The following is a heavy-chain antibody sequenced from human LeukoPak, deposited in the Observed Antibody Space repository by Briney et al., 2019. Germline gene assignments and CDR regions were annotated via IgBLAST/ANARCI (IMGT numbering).Heavy chain of an antibody. CDR1: GYSFTSYW. CDR2: IYPGDSDT. Sequence: GESLKISCKGSGYSFTSYWIGWVRQMPGKGLEWMGIIYPGDSDTRYSPSFQGQVTISADKSISTAYLQWSSLKASDTAMYYCARRRDRGGYYTAVFDPWGQGTLVTVSS. V-gene: IGHV5-51*01. J-gene: IGHJ5*02. CDR3: ARRRDRGGYYTAVFDP. D-gene: IGHD5-24*01.